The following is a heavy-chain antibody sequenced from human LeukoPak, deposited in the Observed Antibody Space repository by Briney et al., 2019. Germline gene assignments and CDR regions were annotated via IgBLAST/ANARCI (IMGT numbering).Heavy chain of an antibody. CDR1: GGTFSSYA. D-gene: IGHD5-18*01. CDR3: ASAVVDTAGGYYYYYMDV. J-gene: IGHJ6*03. Sequence: SAKVSCKASGGTFSSYAISWVRQAPGQGLEWMGGIIPIFGTANYAQKFQGRVTITTDESTSTAYMELSSLRSEDTAVYYCASAVVDTAGGYYYYYMDVWGKGTTVTVSS. CDR2: IIPIFGTA. V-gene: IGHV1-69*05.